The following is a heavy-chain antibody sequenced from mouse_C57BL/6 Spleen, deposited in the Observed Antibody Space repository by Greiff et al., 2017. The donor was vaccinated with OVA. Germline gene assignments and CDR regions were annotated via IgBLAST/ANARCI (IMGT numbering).Heavy chain of an antibody. CDR3: ARGLRFSHWYFDV. D-gene: IGHD2-4*01. CDR2: IDPEDGET. V-gene: IGHV14-2*01. CDR1: GFNIKDYY. Sequence: VQLKESGAELVKPGASVKLSCTASGFNIKDYYMHWVKQRTEQGLEWIGRIDPEDGETKYAPKFQGKATITADTSSNTAYLQLSSLTSEDTAVYYCARGLRFSHWYFDVWGTGTTVTVSS. J-gene: IGHJ1*03.